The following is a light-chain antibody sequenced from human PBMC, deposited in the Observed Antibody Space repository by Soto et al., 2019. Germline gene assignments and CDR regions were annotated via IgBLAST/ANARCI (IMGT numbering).Light chain of an antibody. CDR1: QSISIN. Sequence: EIVLMQSPGTLSLSPGDRVTLSCRASQSISINLAWYQQKPGQAPRLLILGASTRATGIPARISGSGSGTEFTLTISSLEPDDFAVYYCQQHRNWPWTFGGGTKVEVK. V-gene: IGKV3D-15*01. CDR3: QQHRNWPWT. J-gene: IGKJ1*01. CDR2: GAS.